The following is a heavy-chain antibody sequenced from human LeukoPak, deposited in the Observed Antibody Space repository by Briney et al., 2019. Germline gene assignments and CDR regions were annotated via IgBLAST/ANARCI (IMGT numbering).Heavy chain of an antibody. Sequence: PGGSLRLSCAASGFTFSSYEMNWVRQAPGKGLEWVSYISSSGSTIYYADSVKGRFTISRDNAKNSLYLQMNSLRAEDTAVYYCARLPIVVVTATRWFDPWGQGTLVTVSS. CDR3: ARLPIVVVTATRWFDP. CDR1: GFTFSSYE. D-gene: IGHD2-21*02. V-gene: IGHV3-48*03. CDR2: ISSSGSTI. J-gene: IGHJ5*02.